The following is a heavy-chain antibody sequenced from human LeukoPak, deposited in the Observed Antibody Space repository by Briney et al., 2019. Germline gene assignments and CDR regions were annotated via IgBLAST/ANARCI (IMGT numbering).Heavy chain of an antibody. Sequence: SETLSLTCTVSGGSISSYYWSWIRQPPGKGLEWIGYIHYSGSTSYNPSLKSRVTISLDTSKNQFSLELSSVTAADTAVYYCARVSGGSGSPLIDYWGQGTLVTVSS. D-gene: IGHD3-10*01. V-gene: IGHV4-59*01. J-gene: IGHJ4*02. CDR3: ARVSGGSGSPLIDY. CDR1: GGSISSYY. CDR2: IHYSGST.